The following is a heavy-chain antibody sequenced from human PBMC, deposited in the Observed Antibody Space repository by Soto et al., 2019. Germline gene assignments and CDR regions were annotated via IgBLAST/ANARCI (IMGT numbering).Heavy chain of an antibody. V-gene: IGHV3-23*01. CDR2: LGTSEHNI. CDR3: AKTLGEYLYFFDY. D-gene: IGHD3-10*01. CDR1: GFTLSRYA. J-gene: IGHJ4*02. Sequence: EVQLLESGGGLVQPGGSLRLSCAGSGFTLSRYATSWVRQAPGKGLEWISGLGTSEHNIFYADSVRGRFTISRDNSKNTFYLQMNSLRAEDTAKYYCAKTLGEYLYFFDYWGQGIQVTVSS.